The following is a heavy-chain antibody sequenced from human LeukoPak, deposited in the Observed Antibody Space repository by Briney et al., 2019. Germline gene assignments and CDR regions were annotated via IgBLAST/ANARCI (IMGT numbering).Heavy chain of an antibody. Sequence: ASVKVSCKASGYTFTGYYMHWVRQAPGQGLEWMGRINPNSGGTSYAQKFQGRVTMTRDTSISTAYMELSRLRSDDTAVYYCARAPDLYCSSTSCYSISDDYWGQGTLVTVSS. V-gene: IGHV1-2*06. CDR1: GYTFTGYY. CDR3: ARAPDLYCSSTSCYSISDDY. D-gene: IGHD2-2*01. CDR2: INPNSGGT. J-gene: IGHJ4*02.